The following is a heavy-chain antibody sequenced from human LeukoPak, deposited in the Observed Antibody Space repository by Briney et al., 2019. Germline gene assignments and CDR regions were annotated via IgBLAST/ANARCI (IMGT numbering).Heavy chain of an antibody. D-gene: IGHD3-10*01. J-gene: IGHJ5*02. CDR1: GFTFSTYS. Sequence: GGSLRLSCAASGFTFSTYSMNWVRQAPGKGLECVSSISSSSYIYYADSVKGRFTITRDNAKNSLYLQMNSLRAEDTAVYYCARETGGSGSYLGYNWFDPWGQGTLVTVSS. CDR2: ISSSSYI. CDR3: ARETGGSGSYLGYNWFDP. V-gene: IGHV3-21*01.